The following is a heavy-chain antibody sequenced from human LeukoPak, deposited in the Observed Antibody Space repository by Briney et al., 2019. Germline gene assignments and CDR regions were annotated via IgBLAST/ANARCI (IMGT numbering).Heavy chain of an antibody. V-gene: IGHV3-48*03. J-gene: IGHJ4*02. CDR3: ARGYSYGSHFDY. Sequence: GGSLRLSCAASGLTFSSYEMNWVRQAPGKGLEWVSYISSSGSIIYYADSVKGRFTISRDNAKNSLYLQMNSLRAEDTAVYYCARGYSYGSHFDYWGQGTLVTVSS. D-gene: IGHD5-18*01. CDR1: GLTFSSYE. CDR2: ISSSGSII.